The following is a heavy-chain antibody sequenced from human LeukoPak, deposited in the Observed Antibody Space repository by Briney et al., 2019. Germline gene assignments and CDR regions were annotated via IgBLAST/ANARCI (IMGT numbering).Heavy chain of an antibody. CDR1: GYSISSGYY. J-gene: IGHJ4*02. V-gene: IGHV4-38-2*02. CDR2: IYHSGST. D-gene: IGHD1-14*01. CDR3: ARGVPGMRHRKLGTGQRFDY. Sequence: PSETLSLTCTVSGYSISSGYYWGWIRQPPGKGLEWIGSIYHSGSTYYNPSLKSRVTISVDTSKNQFSLKLSSVTAADTAVYYCARGVPGMRHRKLGTGQRFDYWGQGTLVTVSS.